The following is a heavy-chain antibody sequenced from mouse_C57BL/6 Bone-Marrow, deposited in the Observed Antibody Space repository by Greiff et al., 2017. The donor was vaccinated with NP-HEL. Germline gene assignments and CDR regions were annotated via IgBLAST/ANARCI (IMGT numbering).Heavy chain of an antibody. CDR3: ARFYGNYVYWYFDV. D-gene: IGHD2-1*01. CDR2: INPSTGGT. CDR1: GYSFTGYY. V-gene: IGHV1-42*01. Sequence: EVQLQQSGPELVKPGASVKISCKASGYSFTGYYMNWVKQSPEKSLEWIGEINPSTGGTTYNQKFKAKATLTVDKSSSTAYMQLKNLTSEDSAVYYCARFYGNYVYWYFDVWGTGTTVTVSS. J-gene: IGHJ1*03.